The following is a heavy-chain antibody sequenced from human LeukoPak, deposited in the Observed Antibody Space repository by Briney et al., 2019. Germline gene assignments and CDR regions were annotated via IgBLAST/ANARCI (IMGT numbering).Heavy chain of an antibody. CDR3: ARTSLRRTYYYGSGSYEDYYYYMDV. J-gene: IGHJ6*03. Sequence: GGSLRLSCAASGFTFSTYWMTWVRQSPGKGLEWVANIKEDGGEQNYVDSVEGRFTISRDNTKNSVFLQLNSLRAEDTAVYYCARTSLRRTYYYGSGSYEDYYYYMDVWGKGTTVTVSS. D-gene: IGHD3-10*01. V-gene: IGHV3-7*01. CDR2: IKEDGGEQ. CDR1: GFTFSTYW.